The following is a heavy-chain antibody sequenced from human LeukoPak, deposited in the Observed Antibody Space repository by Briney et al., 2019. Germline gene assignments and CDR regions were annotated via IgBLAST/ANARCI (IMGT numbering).Heavy chain of an antibody. D-gene: IGHD6-19*01. CDR2: ISSSGNPI. CDR1: GFTFSAYD. CDR3: ATVPYSSGWPDAFDI. V-gene: IGHV3-48*01. Sequence: GGSLRLSCAASGFTFSAYDINWVRQAPGKGLEWVSHISSSGNPIYYADSVRGRFTISRDNAKNSLYLQMNSLRAEDTAVYYCATVPYSSGWPDAFDIWGQGTMVTVSS. J-gene: IGHJ3*02.